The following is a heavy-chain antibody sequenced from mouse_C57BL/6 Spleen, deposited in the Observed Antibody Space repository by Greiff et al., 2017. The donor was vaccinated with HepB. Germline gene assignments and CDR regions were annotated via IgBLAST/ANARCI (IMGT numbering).Heavy chain of an antibody. V-gene: IGHV1-50*01. CDR2: IDPSDSYT. CDR1: GYTFTSYW. D-gene: IGHD2-4*01. Sequence: QVQLQQPGAELVKPGASVKLSCKASGYTFTSYWMQWVKQRPGQGLEWIGEIDPSDSYTNYNQKFKGKATLTVDTSSSTAYMQLSSLTSEDSAVYYCARSGDYENLWFAYWGQGTLVTVSA. CDR3: ARSGDYENLWFAY. J-gene: IGHJ3*01.